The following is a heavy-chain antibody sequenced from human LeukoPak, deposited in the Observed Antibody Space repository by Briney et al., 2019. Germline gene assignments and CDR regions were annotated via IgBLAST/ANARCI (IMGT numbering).Heavy chain of an antibody. J-gene: IGHJ5*02. D-gene: IGHD2-15*01. V-gene: IGHV1-2*02. CDR1: GYTFTGYY. Sequence: ASVKVSCKASGYTFTGYYLHLVRQAPGQGLEWMGWINPNTGGTKYAQKFQGRVTLTRDTSISTAYMELRRLRSDDTAVYYCARGFICSGGTCYSGFWFDPWGQGTLVTVSS. CDR2: INPNTGGT. CDR3: ARGFICSGGTCYSGFWFDP.